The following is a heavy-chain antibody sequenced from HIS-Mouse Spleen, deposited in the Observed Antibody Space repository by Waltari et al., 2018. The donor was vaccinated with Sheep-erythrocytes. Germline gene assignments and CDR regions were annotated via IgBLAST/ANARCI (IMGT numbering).Heavy chain of an antibody. V-gene: IGHV3-21*01. Sequence: EVQLVESGGGLVKPGGSLRLSFAPSGFTVSTFSMTWARQAPGKGLEWVSSISSSSSYIYYADSVKGRFTISRDNAKNSLYLQMNSLRAEDTAVYYCARVASGATFDYWGQGTLVTVSS. J-gene: IGHJ4*02. CDR2: ISSSSSYI. CDR3: ARVASGATFDY. D-gene: IGHD1-26*01. CDR1: GFTVSTFS.